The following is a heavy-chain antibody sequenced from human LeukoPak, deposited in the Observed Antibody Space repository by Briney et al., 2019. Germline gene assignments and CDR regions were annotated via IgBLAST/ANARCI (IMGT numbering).Heavy chain of an antibody. CDR2: ISYDGSNK. V-gene: IGHV3-30-3*01. CDR1: GFTFSSYA. CDR3: ARDALHYYDSSGYYYHHNWFDP. J-gene: IGHJ5*02. D-gene: IGHD3-22*01. Sequence: GRSLRLSCAASGFTFSSYAMHWVRQAPGKGLEWEAVISYDGSNKYYADSVKGRFTISRDNSKNTLYLQMNSLRAEDTAVYYCARDALHYYDSSGYYYHHNWFDPWGQGTLVTVSS.